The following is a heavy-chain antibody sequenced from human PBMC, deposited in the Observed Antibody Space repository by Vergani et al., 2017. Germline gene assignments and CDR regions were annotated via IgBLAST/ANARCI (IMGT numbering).Heavy chain of an antibody. Sequence: QVQLVQSGAEVKKPGSSVKVSCKASGGTFSSYAISWVRQAPGQGLEWMGGIIPIFGTANYAQKFQGRVTIAADESTSTAYMGLSSLRSEATAVYYCAGDRGYDFWSGYYESGEYYYYYGMDVWGQGTTVTVSS. V-gene: IGHV1-69*01. J-gene: IGHJ6*02. CDR1: GGTFSSYA. CDR2: IIPIFGTA. D-gene: IGHD3-3*01. CDR3: AGDRGYDFWSGYYESGEYYYYYGMDV.